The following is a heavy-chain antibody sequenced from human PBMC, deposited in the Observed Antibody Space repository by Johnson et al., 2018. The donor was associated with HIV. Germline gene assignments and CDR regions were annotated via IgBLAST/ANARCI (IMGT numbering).Heavy chain of an antibody. CDR3: ARASDAFDI. J-gene: IGHJ3*02. V-gene: IGHV3-23*04. CDR1: GFTFSSYA. CDR2: FSGSGDNT. Sequence: VQLVESGGGVVRPGGSLRLSCAASGFTFSSYAMSWVRQAPGKVLEWVSTFSGSGDNTYYADSVRGRFAISRDNSKNTLYLQLNSLRAEDTAVYYCARASDAFDIWGQGTMVTVSS.